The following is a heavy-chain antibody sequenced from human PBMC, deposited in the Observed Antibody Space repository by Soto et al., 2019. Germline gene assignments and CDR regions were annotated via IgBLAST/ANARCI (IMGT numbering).Heavy chain of an antibody. J-gene: IGHJ5*02. CDR1: GRSISEINSY. Sequence: SETLSLTCSVSGRSISEINSYWGWIRQTPGEGLEWIGTIHHTGSTYYNPSLKSRVIISLDTSKNQFSLKLSSVTAADTALYYCARPEGGYGSGYSWFNPWGQGTRVTVSS. CDR3: ARPEGGYGSGYSWFNP. V-gene: IGHV4-39*01. D-gene: IGHD5-12*01. CDR2: IHHTGST.